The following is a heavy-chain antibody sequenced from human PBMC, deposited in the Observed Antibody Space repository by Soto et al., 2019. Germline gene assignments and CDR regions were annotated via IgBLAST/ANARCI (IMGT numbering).Heavy chain of an antibody. V-gene: IGHV3-9*01. CDR1: GFTFDDYA. Sequence: EVQLVESGGGVVQPGRSLRLSCAASGFTFDDYAMHWVRQAPGKGLEWVSSISWNSGRFAYADSVKGRFTISRDSAKNSLYLQMNSLRAEDTALYYCAKGVLYYDILTGPFDCWGQGTLVTVSS. CDR3: AKGVLYYDILTGPFDC. D-gene: IGHD3-9*01. J-gene: IGHJ4*02. CDR2: ISWNSGRF.